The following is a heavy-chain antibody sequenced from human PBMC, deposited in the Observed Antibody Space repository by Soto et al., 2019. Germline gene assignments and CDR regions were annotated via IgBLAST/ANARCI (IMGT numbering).Heavy chain of an antibody. V-gene: IGHV1-18*01. CDR2: ISAYNGNT. CDR3: ARRIAVAGEGDLDAFDI. Sequence: QVQLVQSGAEVKKPGASVKVSCKASGYTFTSYGISWVRQAPGQGLEWMGWISAYNGNTNYAQKLQGRVTMTTDTSTSTAYMELRSLRSDDTAVYYCARRIAVAGEGDLDAFDIWGQGTMVTVSS. D-gene: IGHD6-19*01. J-gene: IGHJ3*02. CDR1: GYTFTSYG.